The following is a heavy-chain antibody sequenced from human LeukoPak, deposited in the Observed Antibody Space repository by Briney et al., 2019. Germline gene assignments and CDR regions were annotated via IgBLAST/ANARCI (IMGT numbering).Heavy chain of an antibody. D-gene: IGHD2-15*01. Sequence: PSETLSLTCTVSGDSISSKTYYWGWIRQTPGKGLEWIGSIYYSGITYFNPSLKSRVTISVDTSKNQFSLKLSSVTAADTAVYYCAREHCSGGSCYSIYYYYYMDVWGKGTTVTVSS. CDR3: AREHCSGGSCYSIYYYYYMDV. CDR2: IYYSGIT. J-gene: IGHJ6*03. V-gene: IGHV4-39*07. CDR1: GDSISSKTYY.